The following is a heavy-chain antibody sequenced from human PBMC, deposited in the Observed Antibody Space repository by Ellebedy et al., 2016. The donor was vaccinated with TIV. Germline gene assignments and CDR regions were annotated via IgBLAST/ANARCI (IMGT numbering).Heavy chain of an antibody. CDR1: GGSVSSGHYY. D-gene: IGHD3-10*01. Sequence: MPSETLSLTCTVSGGSVSSGHYYWSWIRQPPGKGLEWVGYIYYSGSTNSNPSLKSRVTISIDTSKTQFSLRLTSVTAADTAVYYCARDDPSGWLDPWGQGTLVTVSS. J-gene: IGHJ5*02. CDR3: ARDDPSGWLDP. CDR2: IYYSGST. V-gene: IGHV4-61*01.